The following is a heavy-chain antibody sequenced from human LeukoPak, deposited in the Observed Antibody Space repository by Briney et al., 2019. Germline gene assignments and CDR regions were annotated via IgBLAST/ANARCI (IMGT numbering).Heavy chain of an antibody. CDR3: ARGSNYYDSGKGWFDP. J-gene: IGHJ5*02. D-gene: IGHD3-10*01. V-gene: IGHV4-39*07. Sequence: SETLSLTCSVSGGSISSSSYYWGWIRQPPGKGLEWIGSIYYSGNTYYKPSLKSRVTISVDTSKNQFSLKLSSVTAADTAVYYCARGSNYYDSGKGWFDPWGQGTLVTVSS. CDR2: IYYSGNT. CDR1: GGSISSSSYY.